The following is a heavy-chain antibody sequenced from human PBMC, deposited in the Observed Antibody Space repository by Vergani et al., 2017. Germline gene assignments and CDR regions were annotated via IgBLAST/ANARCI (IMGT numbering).Heavy chain of an antibody. CDR2: IYYSGST. CDR1: GGSISSYY. CDR3: ASLTYCSGGSCYLGAFDI. D-gene: IGHD2-15*01. Sequence: QVQLQESGPGLVKPSETLSLTCTVSGGSISSYYWSWIRQPPGKGLEWIGYIYYSGSTNYNPSLKSRVTISVDTSKNQFSLKLSSVTAADTPVYYCASLTYCSGGSCYLGAFDIWGQGTMGTVSS. V-gene: IGHV4-59*01. J-gene: IGHJ3*02.